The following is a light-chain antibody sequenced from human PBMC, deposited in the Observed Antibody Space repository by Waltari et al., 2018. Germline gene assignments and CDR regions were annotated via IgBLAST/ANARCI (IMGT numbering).Light chain of an antibody. CDR1: QSFSSSS. J-gene: IGKJ1*01. V-gene: IGKV3-20*01. CDR2: GAS. CDR3: QQYGSSPQT. Sequence: IVLTQSPGTLSLSPGERATLSCRASQSFSSSSLAWYQQKPGQAPRLLIYGASSRATGIPDRFSGSGSGTDFTLTISRLEPEDFAVYYCQQYGSSPQTFGQGTKVEIK.